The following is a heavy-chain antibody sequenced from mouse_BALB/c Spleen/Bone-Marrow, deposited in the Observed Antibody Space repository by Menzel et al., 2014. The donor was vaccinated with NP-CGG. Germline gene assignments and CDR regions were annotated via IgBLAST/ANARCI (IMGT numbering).Heavy chain of an antibody. D-gene: IGHD2-4*01. CDR2: FAPGSGNT. CDR3: ARARSTVITTWYFDV. V-gene: IGHV1S41*01. CDR1: GYTFTSYW. J-gene: IGHJ1*01. Sequence: DLVKPGASVKLSCKASGYTFTSYWINWIKQRPGQGLEWIGRFAPGSGNTYYNEMFKVKATLTVDTSSSTAYIQLSSLSSEDSAVYFCARARSTVITTWYFDVWGAGTTVTVSS.